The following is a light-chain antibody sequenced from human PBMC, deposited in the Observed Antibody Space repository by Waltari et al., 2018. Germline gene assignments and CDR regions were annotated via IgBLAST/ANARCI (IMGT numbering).Light chain of an antibody. CDR1: SSDVGGYNS. V-gene: IGLV2-11*01. Sequence: QSALTQPRSVAGSPGQSVTISCTGTSSDVGGYNSVSWYQQHPVKATKLMIYDVSKRPSGVPDRFSGSKSGNTASLTISGLQAEDEADYYCCSYAGSYTLEVFGGGTKLTVL. J-gene: IGLJ2*01. CDR2: DVS. CDR3: CSYAGSYTLEV.